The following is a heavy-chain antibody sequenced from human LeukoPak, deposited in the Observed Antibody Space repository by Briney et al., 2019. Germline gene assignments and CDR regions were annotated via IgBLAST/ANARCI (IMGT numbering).Heavy chain of an antibody. V-gene: IGHV5-51*01. J-gene: IGHJ6*02. CDR2: IFPADSTT. Sequence: GEPLKISCQHPGYTFIDYSFGGSGQVPGKGLGGSQPIFPADSTTIYSPSLQGQVTISVDRSTSTAYLQWSSLKASDTAVYYCARHGLEGCTGGRCFQSFHYYGMDVWGQGTAVTVSS. D-gene: IGHD2-8*02. CDR3: ARHGLEGCTGGRCFQSFHYYGMDV. CDR1: GYTFIDYS.